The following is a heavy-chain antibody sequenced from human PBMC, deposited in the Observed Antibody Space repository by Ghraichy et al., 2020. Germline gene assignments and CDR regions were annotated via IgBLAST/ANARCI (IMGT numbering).Heavy chain of an antibody. CDR2: ISSSSSTI. V-gene: IGHV3-48*02. D-gene: IGHD2-21*01. CDR3: ARSIIAFDM. J-gene: IGHJ3*02. CDR1: GFTFSSYS. Sequence: LSLTCAASGFTFSSYSMNWVRQAPGKGLEWVSYISSSSSTIYYPDSVKGRFTISRDNAKNSLYLQMNSLRDEDTAVYYCARSIIAFDMWGLGTMVTVSS.